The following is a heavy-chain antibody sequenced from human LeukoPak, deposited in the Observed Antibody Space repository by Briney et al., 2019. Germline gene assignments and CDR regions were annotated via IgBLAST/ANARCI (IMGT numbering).Heavy chain of an antibody. J-gene: IGHJ4*02. D-gene: IGHD4-17*01. V-gene: IGHV3-15*01. CDR2: IKSKTYGETT. Sequence: GGSLRLSCAASGFTFSNAWMSWVRQAPGKGLGWAGRIKSKTYGETTDYAAPVKGRFTISRDDSENTLYLQMNSLKTEDTAVYYCTTDPWHGDFNYWGQGTLVTVSS. CDR3: TTDPWHGDFNY. CDR1: GFTFSNAW.